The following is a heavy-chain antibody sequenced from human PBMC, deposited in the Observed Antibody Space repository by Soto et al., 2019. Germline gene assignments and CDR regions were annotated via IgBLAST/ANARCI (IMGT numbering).Heavy chain of an antibody. D-gene: IGHD3-10*01. J-gene: IGHJ6*02. CDR3: ARDHLWFGELLFSSDYYYYGMDV. V-gene: IGHV3-30*03. Sequence: PGGSLRLSCAASGFTFSSYSMNWVRQAPGKGLEWVAVISYDGSNKYYADSVKGRFTISRDNSKNTLYLQMNSLRAEDTAVYYCARDHLWFGELLFSSDYYYYGMDVWGQGTTVTVSS. CDR1: GFTFSSYS. CDR2: ISYDGSNK.